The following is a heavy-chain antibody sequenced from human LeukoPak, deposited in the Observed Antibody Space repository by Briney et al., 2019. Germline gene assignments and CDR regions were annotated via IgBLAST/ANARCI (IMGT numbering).Heavy chain of an antibody. V-gene: IGHV1-2*02. D-gene: IGHD2-21*01. J-gene: IGHJ6*02. CDR2: INPNSGNA. CDR3: AREVVVIGASRNYYNGLDV. CDR1: GYTFTSYY. Sequence: ASVRVSCKASGYTFTSYYYHWVRQAPGQGLEGMGWINPNSGNADYPQRFQGRVTLTRDTSISTVYMEVSSLTSDDSAIYYCAREVVVIGASRNYYNGLDVWGQGTTVTVSS.